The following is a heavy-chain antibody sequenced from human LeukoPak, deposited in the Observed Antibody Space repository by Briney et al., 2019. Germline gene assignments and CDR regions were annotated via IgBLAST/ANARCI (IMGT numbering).Heavy chain of an antibody. CDR2: IRYDGSNK. J-gene: IGHJ6*03. CDR3: AGLPDTAMATGYYYYMDV. Sequence: QPGGSLRLSCVASGFTFSGYGMNWVRQAPGKGLEWVAFIRYDGSNKYYADSVKGRFSISRDNSENTLYLQMNSLRPEDTAVYYCAGLPDTAMATGYYYYMDVWGKGTTVTVSS. V-gene: IGHV3-30*02. D-gene: IGHD5-18*01. CDR1: GFTFSGYG.